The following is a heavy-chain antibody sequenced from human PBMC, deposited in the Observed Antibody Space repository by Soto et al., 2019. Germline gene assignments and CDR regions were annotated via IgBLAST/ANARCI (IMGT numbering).Heavy chain of an antibody. CDR2: IIPISGAA. CDR3: ARDMTRTVVPYFDF. CDR1: GGTFSNYV. Sequence: QVQLVQSGAEVKKPGSSVKVSCTASGGTFSNYVVNWVRQAPGQGLVWMGRIIPISGAANYAQKFQGRVTITADKSTSTSYMELSSLRSEDTAVYYCARDMTRTVVPYFDFWGQGTLVTVSS. V-gene: IGHV1-69*06. J-gene: IGHJ4*02. D-gene: IGHD1-7*01.